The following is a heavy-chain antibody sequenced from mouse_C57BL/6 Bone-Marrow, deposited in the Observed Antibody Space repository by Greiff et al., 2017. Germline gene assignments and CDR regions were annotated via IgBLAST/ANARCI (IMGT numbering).Heavy chain of an antibody. Sequence: QVQLQQPGAELVKPGASVKMSCKASGYTFTSYWITWVKQRPGQGLEWIGDIYPGSGSTNYNEKFKSKATLTVDTSSSTAYMQLSSLTSEDSAVYYCARSPIDSSGYNYWGQGTTLTVSS. CDR2: IYPGSGST. D-gene: IGHD3-2*02. V-gene: IGHV1-55*01. CDR1: GYTFTSYW. CDR3: ARSPIDSSGYNY. J-gene: IGHJ2*01.